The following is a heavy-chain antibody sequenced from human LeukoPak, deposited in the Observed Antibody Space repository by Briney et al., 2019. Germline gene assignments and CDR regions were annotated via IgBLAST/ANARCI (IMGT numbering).Heavy chain of an antibody. J-gene: IGHJ4*02. V-gene: IGHV4-61*02. Sequence: PSETLSLTCTVSGGPISSGSYYWSWIRQPAGKGLEWIGRIYTSGSTNYNPSLKSRVTISVDTSKNQFSLELSSVTAADTAVYYCASSGYEGGFDYWGQGTLVTVSS. CDR2: IYTSGST. D-gene: IGHD5-12*01. CDR3: ASSGYEGGFDY. CDR1: GGPISSGSYY.